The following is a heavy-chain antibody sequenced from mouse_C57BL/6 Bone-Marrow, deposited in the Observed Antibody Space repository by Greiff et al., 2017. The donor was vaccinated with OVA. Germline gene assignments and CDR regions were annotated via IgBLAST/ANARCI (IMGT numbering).Heavy chain of an antibody. CDR1: GFSFNTYA. CDR3: VRSYYSNYVAMDY. D-gene: IGHD2-5*01. V-gene: IGHV10-1*01. CDR2: IRSKSNNYAT. J-gene: IGHJ4*01. Sequence: VQLVESGGGLVQPKGSLKLSCAASGFSFNTYAMNWVRQAPGKGLEWVARIRSKSNNYATYYADSVKDRFTISRDDSESMLYLQMNNLKTEDTAMYYCVRSYYSNYVAMDYWGQGTSVTVSS.